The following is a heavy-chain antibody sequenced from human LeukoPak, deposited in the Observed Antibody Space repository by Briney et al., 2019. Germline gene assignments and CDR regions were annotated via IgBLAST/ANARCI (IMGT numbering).Heavy chain of an antibody. CDR3: ARVRQYYDILTGYYSDY. V-gene: IGHV3-11*06. J-gene: IGHJ4*02. CDR1: GFTFSDYY. Sequence: PGGSLRLSCAASGFTFSDYYMSWIRQAPGKGLEWTSYISSTSSYTNYADSVKGRFAISRDNAKNSLYLQMNSLRAEDTAVYYCARVRQYYDILTGYYSDYWGQGTLVTVSS. CDR2: ISSTSSYT. D-gene: IGHD3-9*01.